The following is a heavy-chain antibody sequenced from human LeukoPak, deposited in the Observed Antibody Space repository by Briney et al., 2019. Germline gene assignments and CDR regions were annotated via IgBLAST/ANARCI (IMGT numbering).Heavy chain of an antibody. CDR1: GGSISSYY. CDR2: IYYSGST. J-gene: IGHJ4*02. Sequence: SETLSLTCTVSGGSISSYYWSWIRQPPGKGLEWIGYIYYSGSTNYNPSLKSRVTISVDTSKNQFSLKLSSVTAADTAVYYCATAIRTNTYYDFWSGYSRYYFDYWGQGTLVTVSS. CDR3: ATAIRTNTYYDFWSGYSRYYFDY. D-gene: IGHD3-3*01. V-gene: IGHV4-59*12.